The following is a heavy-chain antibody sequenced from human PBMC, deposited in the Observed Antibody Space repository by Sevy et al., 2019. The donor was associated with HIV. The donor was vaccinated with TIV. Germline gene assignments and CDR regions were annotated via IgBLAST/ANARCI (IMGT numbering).Heavy chain of an antibody. D-gene: IGHD5-12*01. Sequence: GESLKISCNGYGYSFTGYWIGWVRQMPGKGLEWMGIIYPGDSDTRYSPSFQGQVTISVDKSINTAYLQWGSLKASDTAMYYCTRRAYDAGYSDYWGQRTLVTVSS. V-gene: IGHV5-51*01. CDR2: IYPGDSDT. CDR3: TRRAYDAGYSDY. CDR1: GYSFTGYW. J-gene: IGHJ4*02.